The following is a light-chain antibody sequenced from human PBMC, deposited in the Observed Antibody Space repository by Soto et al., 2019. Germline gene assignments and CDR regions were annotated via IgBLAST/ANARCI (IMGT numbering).Light chain of an antibody. V-gene: IGLV2-14*01. CDR1: GSDVGSYNY. J-gene: IGLJ3*02. CDR2: EVN. Sequence: QSALTQPASVSGSPGQSITLSCIGTGSDVGSYNYVSWYQQRPGKAPKLMIYEVNNRPSGVSDRFSGSKSANTASLTISGLQSEDEATYYRSSYTTDTIWVFGGGTQLTVL. CDR3: SSYTTDTIWV.